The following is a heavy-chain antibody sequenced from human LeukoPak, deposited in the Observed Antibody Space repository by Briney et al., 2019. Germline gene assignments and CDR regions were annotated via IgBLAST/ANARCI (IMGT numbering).Heavy chain of an antibody. D-gene: IGHD3-9*01. CDR3: ARDHVLRYFDWLLPRGAFDI. CDR2: INHSGST. Sequence: PSETLSLTCAVYGGSFSGYYWSWLRQPPGKGLEWIGEINHSGSTNYNPSLKSRVTISVDTSKNQFSLKLSSVTAADTAVYYCARDHVLRYFDWLLPRGAFDIWGQGTMVTVSS. CDR1: GGSFSGYY. V-gene: IGHV4-34*01. J-gene: IGHJ3*02.